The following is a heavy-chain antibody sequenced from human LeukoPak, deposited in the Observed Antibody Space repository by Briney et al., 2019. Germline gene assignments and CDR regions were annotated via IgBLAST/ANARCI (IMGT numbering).Heavy chain of an antibody. CDR1: GFTFSSYW. CDR2: IKQDGSEK. CDR3: AKDHCYYDSSGYCYFDY. J-gene: IGHJ4*02. Sequence: GGSLRLSCAASGFTFSSYWMSWVRQAPGKGLGWVANIKQDGSEKYYVDSVKGQFTISRDNSKNTLYLQMNSLRAEDTAVYYCAKDHCYYDSSGYCYFDYWGQGTLVTVSS. V-gene: IGHV3-7*01. D-gene: IGHD3-22*01.